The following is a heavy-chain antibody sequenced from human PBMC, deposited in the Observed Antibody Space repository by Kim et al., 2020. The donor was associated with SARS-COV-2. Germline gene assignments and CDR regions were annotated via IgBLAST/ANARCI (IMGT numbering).Heavy chain of an antibody. V-gene: IGHV1-18*01. D-gene: IGHD4-17*01. CDR3: ARGAYGDVSFDY. J-gene: IGHJ4*02. Sequence: KYGQKVQGRVIMTTCTSKNTAYMELWSLRSDDTAMYYCARGAYGDVSFDYWGQGTLVTVSS.